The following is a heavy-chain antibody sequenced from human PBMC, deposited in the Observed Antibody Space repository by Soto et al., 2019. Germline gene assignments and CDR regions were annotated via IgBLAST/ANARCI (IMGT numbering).Heavy chain of an antibody. J-gene: IGHJ4*02. CDR2: IYASGST. CDR3: ARGRDTIFGVVITDFDY. CDR1: GDSISSGGYY. D-gene: IGHD3-3*01. Sequence: QVQLQESGPGLVKPSQTLSLTCTVSGDSISSGGYYWSWIRQHPGKGLEWIGYIYASGSTFYNPSLKSRITMSVDRSKNQFSLKLTSVTAADTAVYFCARGRDTIFGVVITDFDYWGQGTLVTVSS. V-gene: IGHV4-31*03.